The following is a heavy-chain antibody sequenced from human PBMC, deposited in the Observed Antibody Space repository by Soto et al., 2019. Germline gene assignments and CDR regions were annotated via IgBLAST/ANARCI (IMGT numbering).Heavy chain of an antibody. CDR1: GGSISSGDYY. CDR2: IYYSGST. V-gene: IGHV4-30-4*01. CDR3: AIQIYDILTSHNWFDP. D-gene: IGHD3-9*01. Sequence: SETLSLTCTVSGGSISSGDYYWSWIRQPPGKGLEWIGYIYYSGSTYYNPSLKSRVTISVDTSKNQFSLKLSSVTAADTAVYYCAIQIYDILTSHNWFDPWGQGNLVTVSS. J-gene: IGHJ5*02.